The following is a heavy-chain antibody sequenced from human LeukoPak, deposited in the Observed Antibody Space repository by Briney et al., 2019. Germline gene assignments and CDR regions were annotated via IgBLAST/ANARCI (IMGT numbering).Heavy chain of an antibody. CDR1: GITFSNYA. CDR2: ISGSAHKI. CDR3: AGRPTGYSSGYIH. J-gene: IGHJ4*02. Sequence: GGSLRLSCVASGITFSNYAVSWVRQAPEKGLDWVSVISGSAHKIRYADSVKGRFTISRGNSENIVYLQMNNLRVEDTAVYYCAGRPTGYSSGYIHWGQGTLVTVSS. V-gene: IGHV3-23*01. D-gene: IGHD5-18*01.